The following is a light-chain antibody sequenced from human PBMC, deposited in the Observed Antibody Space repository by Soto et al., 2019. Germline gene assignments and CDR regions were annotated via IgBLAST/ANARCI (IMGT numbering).Light chain of an antibody. CDR3: QQYGRS. V-gene: IGKV3-20*01. CDR2: GAS. CDR1: QSVSSSY. J-gene: IGKJ1*01. Sequence: EIVLTQSPGTLSLSPGERATLSCRASQSVSSSYLAWYQQKPGQAPRLLIYGASSRATGSPDRFSGSGSGTDFTLTISRLEPEDFAVYYCQQYGRSFGQGPKVDIK.